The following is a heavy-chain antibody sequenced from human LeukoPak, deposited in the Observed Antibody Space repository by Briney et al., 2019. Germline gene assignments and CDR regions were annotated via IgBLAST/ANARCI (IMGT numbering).Heavy chain of an antibody. D-gene: IGHD4-11*01. CDR2: ISYDGSNK. Sequence: PGRSLRLSCAASGFTFSSYAMHWVRQAPGKGLEWVAVISYDGSNKYYADSVKGRFTISRDNSKNTLYLQMNSLRAEDTAVYYCAKDDYSKSDAFDIWGQGTMVTVSS. CDR3: AKDDYSKSDAFDI. V-gene: IGHV3-30-3*01. J-gene: IGHJ3*02. CDR1: GFTFSSYA.